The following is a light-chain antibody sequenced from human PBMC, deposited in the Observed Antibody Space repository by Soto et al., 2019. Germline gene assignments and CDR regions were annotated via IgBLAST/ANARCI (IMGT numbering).Light chain of an antibody. J-gene: IGLJ3*02. CDR3: QSFDSSLSHWL. V-gene: IGLV1-40*01. CDR1: SSNIGAGYD. CDR2: GNS. Sequence: QSVLTQPPSVSGAPGQRVTISCSGTSSNIGAGYDVHWYQQLPGTAPKLLIYGNSNRLSGVPDRLSGSKSGTSASLAITGLQAEDEADYYCQSFDSSLSHWLFGGGTKVTVL.